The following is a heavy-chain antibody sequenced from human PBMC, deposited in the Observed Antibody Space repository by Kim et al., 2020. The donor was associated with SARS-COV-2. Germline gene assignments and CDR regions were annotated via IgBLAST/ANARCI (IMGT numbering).Heavy chain of an antibody. CDR3: AKDRSSSHDFDY. J-gene: IGHJ4*02. D-gene: IGHD6-13*01. V-gene: IGHV3-23*01. Sequence: YYADSVKGRFTISRINSKNIVYLQTNNLRADDTAMYYCAKDRSSSHDFDYWGQGTLVTVSS.